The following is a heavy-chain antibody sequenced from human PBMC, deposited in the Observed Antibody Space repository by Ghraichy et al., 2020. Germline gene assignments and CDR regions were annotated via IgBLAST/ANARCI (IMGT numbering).Heavy chain of an antibody. CDR1: GGSISSYY. J-gene: IGHJ6*02. CDR3: ARADPLKFYGMDV. V-gene: IGHV4-59*01. Sequence: SETLSLTCTVSGGSISSYYWSWIRQPPGKGLEWIGYIYYSGSTNYNPSLKSRVIISVDTSKNQFSLKLSSVTAADTAVYYCARADPLKFYGMDVWGQGTTVTVSS. CDR2: IYYSGST.